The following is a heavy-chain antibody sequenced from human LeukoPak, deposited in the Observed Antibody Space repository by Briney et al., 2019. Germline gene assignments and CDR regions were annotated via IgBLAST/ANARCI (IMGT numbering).Heavy chain of an antibody. D-gene: IGHD3-16*01. J-gene: IGHJ3*02. CDR2: IYYSGST. CDR3: ARGSPGGDAFDI. CDR1: GGSISSYY. V-gene: IGHV4-59*01. Sequence: SETLSLTCTVSGGSISSYYWSWIRQPPGKELEWIGYIYYSGSTNYNPSLKSRVTISVDTSKNQFSLKLSSVTAADTAVYYCARGSPGGDAFDIWGQGTMVTVSS.